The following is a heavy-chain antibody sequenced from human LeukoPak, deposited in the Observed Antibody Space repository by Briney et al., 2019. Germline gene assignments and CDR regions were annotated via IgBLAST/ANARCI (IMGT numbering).Heavy chain of an antibody. J-gene: IGHJ4*02. CDR3: ARHYGP. Sequence: SGTLSLTCVVSGVSISSFNWWTWVRQPPGKGLEWIGEIYHSGNTNYNPSLESRVTISVDRSKNQFSLKLNSVTATDTAVYYCARHYGPWGQGTLVTVSS. CDR2: IYHSGNT. D-gene: IGHD3-16*01. CDR1: GVSISSFNW. V-gene: IGHV4-4*02.